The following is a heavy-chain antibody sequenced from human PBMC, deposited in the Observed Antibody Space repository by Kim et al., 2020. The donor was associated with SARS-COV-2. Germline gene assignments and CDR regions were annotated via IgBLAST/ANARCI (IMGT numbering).Heavy chain of an antibody. CDR2: IRSKAYGGTT. Sequence: GGSLRLSCTASGFTFGDYAMSWFRQAPGKGLEWVGFIRSKAYGGTTEYAASVKGRFTISRDDSKSIAYLQMNSLKTEDTAVYYCTRGPDYGDYDFDYWGQGTLVTVSS. CDR1: GFTFGDYA. J-gene: IGHJ4*02. V-gene: IGHV3-49*03. CDR3: TRGPDYGDYDFDY. D-gene: IGHD4-17*01.